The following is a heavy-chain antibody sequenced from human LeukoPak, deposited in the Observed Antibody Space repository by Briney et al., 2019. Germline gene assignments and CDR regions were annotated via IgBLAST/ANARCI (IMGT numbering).Heavy chain of an antibody. CDR3: AGGSSGYLFDY. J-gene: IGHJ4*02. CDR2: ISYDGSNK. D-gene: IGHD3-22*01. V-gene: IGHV3-30*04. Sequence: PGGSLRPSCAASGFTFSSYAMHWVRQAPGKGLEWVAVISYDGSNKYYADSVKGRFTISRDNSKNTLYLQMNSLRAEDTAVYYCAGGSSGYLFDYWGQGTLVTVSS. CDR1: GFTFSSYA.